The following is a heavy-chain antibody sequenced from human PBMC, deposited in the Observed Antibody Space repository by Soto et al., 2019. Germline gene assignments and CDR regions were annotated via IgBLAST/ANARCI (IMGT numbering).Heavy chain of an antibody. V-gene: IGHV1-69*01. CDR3: TVKVDRPPVADGFDP. Sequence: QAQLIQSGAEVKKPGSSVTVSCKASGGTFSTYDITWVRQAPGRGLEWMGGFIPMFNTANYAQKFQGRVTITADESTRTVYMELNSLRSEDTAVYYCTVKVDRPPVADGFDPWGQGTLVTVSS. CDR2: FIPMFNTA. J-gene: IGHJ5*02. CDR1: GGTFSTYD. D-gene: IGHD2-15*01.